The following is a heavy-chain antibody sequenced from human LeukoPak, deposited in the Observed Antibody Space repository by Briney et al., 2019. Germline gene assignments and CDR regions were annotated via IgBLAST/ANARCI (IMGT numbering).Heavy chain of an antibody. V-gene: IGHV4-39*01. CDR1: GGSISSTGYY. Sequence: SETLSLTCSVSGGSISSTGYYWGWIRQPPGKGLECIGSIYYRGSTYYNPSLKSRVTISVDTSKNQVSLKLSSVTAADTAVYYCARHRGYSYGYIDYWGQGTLVTVSS. CDR2: IYYRGST. CDR3: ARHRGYSYGYIDY. D-gene: IGHD5-18*01. J-gene: IGHJ4*02.